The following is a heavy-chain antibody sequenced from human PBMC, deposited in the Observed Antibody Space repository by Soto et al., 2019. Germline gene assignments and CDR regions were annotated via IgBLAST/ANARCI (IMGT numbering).Heavy chain of an antibody. Sequence: QVQLVESGGGVVQPGRSLRVSCAASGFTFSSHGMHWVRQAPGKGLEWVAVVWYDGSNKYYGESVKGRFIISRDNSKNTVDLQMNSWRAEDTVIYYCARWGPDKVLDYWGQGTLVTVSS. D-gene: IGHD3-16*01. CDR2: VWYDGSNK. V-gene: IGHV3-33*01. J-gene: IGHJ4*02. CDR3: ARWGPDKVLDY. CDR1: GFTFSSHG.